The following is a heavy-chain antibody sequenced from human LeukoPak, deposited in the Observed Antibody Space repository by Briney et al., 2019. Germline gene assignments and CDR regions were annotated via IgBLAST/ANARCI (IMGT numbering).Heavy chain of an antibody. J-gene: IGHJ4*02. D-gene: IGHD2-21*01. V-gene: IGHV3-48*03. CDR1: GFTFSNYE. CDR2: NSDSGSTI. CDR3: ARVSYFGSAGFDY. Sequence: GGSLRLSCGASGFTFSNYEMNWVRQAPGMGLEWVSYNSDSGSTIYYADSVRGRFTISRDNAKNSLYLQMNSLRAEDTAVYYCARVSYFGSAGFDYWGQGTLVTVSS.